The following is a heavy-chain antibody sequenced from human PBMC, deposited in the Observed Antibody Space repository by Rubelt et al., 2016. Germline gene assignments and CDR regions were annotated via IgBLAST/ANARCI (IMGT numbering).Heavy chain of an antibody. V-gene: IGHV1-18*01. CDR2: ISAYNGNT. CDR1: GYIFTNYG. D-gene: IGHD3-10*01. Sequence: QVQLVQSGGEVKKPGASVKVSCKASGYIFTNYGISWVRQAPGQGLEWMGWISAYNGNTNYAQKLQGRVTMTTDTSTSTAYMDLRSLRSADTAVYYCARGYHYGSGTYPLDYWGQGTLVTVSS. J-gene: IGHJ4*02. CDR3: ARGYHYGSGTYPLDY.